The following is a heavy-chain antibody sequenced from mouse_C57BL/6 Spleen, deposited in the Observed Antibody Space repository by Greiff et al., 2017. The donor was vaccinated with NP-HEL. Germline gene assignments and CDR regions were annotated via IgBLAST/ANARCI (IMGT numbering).Heavy chain of an antibody. J-gene: IGHJ3*01. V-gene: IGHV5-15*01. Sequence: DVKLVESGGGLVQPGGSLKLSCAASGFTFSDYGMAWVRQAPRKGPEWVAFISNLAYSIYYADTVTGRFTISRENAKNTLYLEMSSLRSEDTAMYYCARQNYSNYNPFAYWGQGTLVTVSA. CDR1: GFTFSDYG. CDR3: ARQNYSNYNPFAY. CDR2: ISNLAYSI. D-gene: IGHD2-5*01.